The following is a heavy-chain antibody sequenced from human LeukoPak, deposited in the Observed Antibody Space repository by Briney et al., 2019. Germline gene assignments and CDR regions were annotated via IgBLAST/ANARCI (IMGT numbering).Heavy chain of an antibody. CDR3: ARIPPTTYCSGGSCSNDAFDI. Sequence: EPSETLSLTCAVSGGSISSSNWWSWVRQPPGKGLEWIGEIYHSGSTNYNPSLKSRVTISVDKSKNQFSLKLSSVTAADTAVYYCARIPPTTYCSGGSCSNDAFDIWGQGTMVTVSS. V-gene: IGHV4-4*02. J-gene: IGHJ3*02. D-gene: IGHD2-15*01. CDR1: GGSISSSNW. CDR2: IYHSGST.